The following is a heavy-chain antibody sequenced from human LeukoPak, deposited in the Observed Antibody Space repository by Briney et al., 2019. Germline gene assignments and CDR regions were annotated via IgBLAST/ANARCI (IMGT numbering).Heavy chain of an antibody. CDR2: INHSGST. Sequence: SETLSLTCAVYGGSFSGYYWSWIRQPPGEGLEWIGEINHSGSTNYNPSLKSRVTLSVDTSKNQFSLKLSSVTAADTAVYYCARGFVVVAATGAFDIWGQGTMVTVSS. D-gene: IGHD2-15*01. CDR3: ARGFVVVAATGAFDI. CDR1: GGSFSGYY. J-gene: IGHJ3*02. V-gene: IGHV4-34*01.